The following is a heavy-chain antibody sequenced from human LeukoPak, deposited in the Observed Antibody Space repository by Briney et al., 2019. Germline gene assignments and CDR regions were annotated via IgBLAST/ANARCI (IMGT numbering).Heavy chain of an antibody. CDR2: ISSSGGST. D-gene: IGHD2-15*01. V-gene: IGHV3-23*01. J-gene: IGHJ5*02. CDR1: GFTFSSYS. CDR3: AKKVGGDCTGGSCYSGGCFEP. Sequence: PGGSLRLSCAASGFTFSSYSMNWGRQAPGKGLEWVSVISSSGGSTYYADSLKGRFTISRDNAKNTLYLQMNNLRGVYTAVYSWAKKVGGDCTGGSCYSGGCFEPWGQGTLVTVSS.